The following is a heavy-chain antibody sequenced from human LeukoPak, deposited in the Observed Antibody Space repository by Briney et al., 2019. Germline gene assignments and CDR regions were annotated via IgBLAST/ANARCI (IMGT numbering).Heavy chain of an antibody. V-gene: IGHV3-9*01. CDR1: GFTFDDYA. CDR3: AKESGAVAGTSFDY. D-gene: IGHD6-19*01. CDR2: ISGSGGCT. Sequence: GGSLRLSCAASGFTFDDYAMRWVRQAPGKGLEWVSGISGSGGCTCYADSVKGRFTISRDNAKNSLYLQMNSLRAEDTAVYYCAKESGAVAGTSFDYWGQGTLVTVSS. J-gene: IGHJ4*02.